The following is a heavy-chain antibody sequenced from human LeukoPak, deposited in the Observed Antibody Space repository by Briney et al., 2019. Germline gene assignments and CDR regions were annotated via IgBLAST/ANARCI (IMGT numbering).Heavy chain of an antibody. CDR1: GYTFTDYY. D-gene: IGHD2-2*01. CDR2: VDPEDGET. J-gene: IGHJ3*02. V-gene: IGHV1-69-2*01. Sequence: GASVKVSCKASGYTFTDYYMHWVQQAPGKGLEWMGRVDPEDGETIYAEKFQGRVTITADTSTDTAYMELSSLRSEDTAVYYCATAPLRLSQGYCSSTSCSDAFDIWGQGTMVTVSS. CDR3: ATAPLRLSQGYCSSTSCSDAFDI.